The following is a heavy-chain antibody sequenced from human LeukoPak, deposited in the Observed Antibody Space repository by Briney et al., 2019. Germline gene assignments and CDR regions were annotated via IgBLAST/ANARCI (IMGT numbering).Heavy chain of an antibody. V-gene: IGHV1-18*01. Sequence: ASVKVSCKASGYSFTSYGISWVRQAPGQGLQWMGWISAYNGNTNYAQKLQGRVTMTTDTSTSTAYMELRSLRSDDTAVYYCARDRFRTMTVHYYYYYGMDVWGQGTTVTVSS. J-gene: IGHJ6*02. CDR2: ISAYNGNT. D-gene: IGHD3-16*01. CDR3: ARDRFRTMTVHYYYYYGMDV. CDR1: GYSFTSYG.